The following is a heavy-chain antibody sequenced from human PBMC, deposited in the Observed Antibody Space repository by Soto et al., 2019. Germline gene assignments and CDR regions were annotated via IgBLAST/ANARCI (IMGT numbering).Heavy chain of an antibody. Sequence: GSLRLSCAASGVTFISNAMSAVRQAPGKGMEWVSAISGSGGSTYYADSVKGRFTISRDNSKNTLYLQMTSLRAEDTAVYYCAKAAPPDQWLLPLHSYFDLWGRGTSVPVSS. V-gene: IGHV3-23*01. CDR2: ISGSGGST. CDR1: GVTFISNA. J-gene: IGHJ2*01. CDR3: AKAAPPDQWLLPLHSYFDL. D-gene: IGHD6-19*01.